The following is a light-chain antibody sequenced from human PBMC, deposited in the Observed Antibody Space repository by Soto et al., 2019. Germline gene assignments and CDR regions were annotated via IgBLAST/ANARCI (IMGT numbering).Light chain of an antibody. CDR2: EVS. Sequence: QSALTQPPSASGSPGQSVTISCTGTSIDVGGYNYVSWYQQHPGKAPILMIYEVSKRPSGVPDRFSGSKSGNTASLTVSGLQAEDEADYYCSSYAGSNNLVFGGGTKVTVL. CDR3: SSYAGSNNLV. CDR1: SIDVGGYNY. J-gene: IGLJ2*01. V-gene: IGLV2-8*01.